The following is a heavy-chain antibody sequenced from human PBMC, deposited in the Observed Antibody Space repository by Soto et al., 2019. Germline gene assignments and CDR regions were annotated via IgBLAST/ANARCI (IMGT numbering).Heavy chain of an antibody. CDR3: AGHHGYGSGRRESDY. J-gene: IGHJ4*02. CDR2: ISSSGSTI. CDR1: GFTFSGCY. V-gene: IGHV3-11*01. Sequence: PRGVLVPWWAASGFTFSGCYMSWIRQAPGRGLEWVSYISSSGSTIYYAGSVKGRFAISRENPKDSLYLQMNSLRAEETAVYYCAGHHGYGSGRRESDYWGQGTGVTVSS. D-gene: IGHD3-10*01.